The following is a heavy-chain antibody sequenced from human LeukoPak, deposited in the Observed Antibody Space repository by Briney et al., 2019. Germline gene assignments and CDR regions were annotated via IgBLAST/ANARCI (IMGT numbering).Heavy chain of an antibody. CDR3: AKDRVNWYFDL. J-gene: IGHJ2*01. Sequence: GGSLRLSCAASGFTFSTYAMVWVRQAPGKGLEWVSTISGSGGNTFYADSVKGRFTISRDNSKNTMYLQMNSLRAEGTAIYYCAKDRVNWYFDLWGRGTLVTVSS. CDR1: GFTFSTYA. V-gene: IGHV3-23*01. D-gene: IGHD3-10*01. CDR2: ISGSGGNT.